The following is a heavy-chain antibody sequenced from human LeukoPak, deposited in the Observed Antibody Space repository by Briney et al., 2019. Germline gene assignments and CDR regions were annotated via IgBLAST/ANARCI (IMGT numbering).Heavy chain of an antibody. D-gene: IGHD3-10*01. J-gene: IGHJ4*02. CDR1: GFAFSTYA. CDR3: ARALAGSSHDY. CDR2: INGKSDYT. V-gene: IGHV3-11*05. Sequence: GGSLRLSCAASGFAFSTYAMSWFRQAPGKGLEWVSYINGKSDYTNYADSVRGRFTISRDNVKNSLYLQVNRLRTEDTAVYYCARALAGSSHDYWGQGTLVTVSS.